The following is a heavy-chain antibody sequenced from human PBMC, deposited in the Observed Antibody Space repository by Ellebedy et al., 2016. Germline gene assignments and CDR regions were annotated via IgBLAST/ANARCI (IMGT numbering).Heavy chain of an antibody. Sequence: GESLKISXKGSGYSFTSYWISWVRQMPGKGLEWMGRIDPSDSYTNYSPSFQGHVTISADKSISTAYLQWSSLKASDTAMYYCARIPAAWFGESYYFDYWGQGTLVTVSS. CDR1: GYSFTSYW. CDR2: IDPSDSYT. D-gene: IGHD3-10*01. J-gene: IGHJ4*02. CDR3: ARIPAAWFGESYYFDY. V-gene: IGHV5-10-1*01.